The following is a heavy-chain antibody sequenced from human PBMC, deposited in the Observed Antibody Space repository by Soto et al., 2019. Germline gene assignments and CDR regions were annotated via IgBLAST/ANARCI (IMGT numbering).Heavy chain of an antibody. Sequence: GASVKVSCKASGYTFTSYDINWVRQATGQGLEWMGWMNPNSGNTGYAQKFQGRVTMTRNTSISTAYMELSSLRSEDTAVYYCARLGYYYGSGSYYHSPSFDYWGQGTLVTVSS. CDR1: GYTFTSYD. CDR3: ARLGYYYGSGSYYHSPSFDY. V-gene: IGHV1-8*01. J-gene: IGHJ4*02. CDR2: MNPNSGNT. D-gene: IGHD3-10*01.